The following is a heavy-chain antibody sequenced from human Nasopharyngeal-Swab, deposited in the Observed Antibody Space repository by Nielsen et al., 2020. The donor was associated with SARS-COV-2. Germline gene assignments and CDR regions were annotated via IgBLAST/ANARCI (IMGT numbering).Heavy chain of an antibody. D-gene: IGHD5-18*01. CDR2: ISYDGSNK. Sequence: GESLKISCAASGFTFNSYAMHWVRQAPGKGLEWVAVISYDGSNKYYADSVKGRFTISRDNSKNTLYLQMNSLRAEDTAVYYCARDEQLCLDYWGQGTLVTVSS. CDR3: ARDEQLCLDY. CDR1: GFTFNSYA. J-gene: IGHJ4*02. V-gene: IGHV3-30*04.